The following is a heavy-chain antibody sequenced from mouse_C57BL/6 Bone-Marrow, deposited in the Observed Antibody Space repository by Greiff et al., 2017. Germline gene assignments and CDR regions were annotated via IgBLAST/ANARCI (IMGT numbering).Heavy chain of an antibody. V-gene: IGHV1-69*01. D-gene: IGHD1-1*01. Sequence: QVQLKQPGAELVMPGASVKLSCKASGYTFTSYWMHWVKQRPGQGLEWIGEIDPSDSSTNYNQKFKGKSTLTVDKSSSTAYMQLSSLTSEDSAVYYCARPDDYGSSFFAYWGQGTLVTVSA. CDR1: GYTFTSYW. J-gene: IGHJ3*01. CDR3: ARPDDYGSSFFAY. CDR2: IDPSDSST.